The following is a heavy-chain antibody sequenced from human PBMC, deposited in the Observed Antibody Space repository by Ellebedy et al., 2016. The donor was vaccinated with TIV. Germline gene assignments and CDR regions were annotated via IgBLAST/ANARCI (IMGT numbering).Heavy chain of an antibody. CDR1: GYTFTGYY. D-gene: IGHD5-18*01. Sequence: ASVKVSCXASGYTFTGYYMHWVRQAPGQGLEWMGWINPNSGNTGYAQKFQGRVTMARNTSISTAYMELSSLRSEDTAVYYCAAVGYSYGYAFDYWGQGTLVTVSS. J-gene: IGHJ4*02. CDR2: INPNSGNT. CDR3: AAVGYSYGYAFDY. V-gene: IGHV1-8*02.